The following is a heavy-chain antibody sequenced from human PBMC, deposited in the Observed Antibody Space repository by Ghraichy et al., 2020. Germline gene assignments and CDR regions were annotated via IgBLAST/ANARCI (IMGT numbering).Heavy chain of an antibody. Sequence: GGSLRLSCAASGFTFDDYGMSWVRQAPGKGLEWVSGINWNGGSTGYADSVKGRFTISRDNAKNSLYLQMNSLRAEDTALYHCARNPNPLVPAARRYYYYYGMDVWGQGTTVTVSS. J-gene: IGHJ6*02. D-gene: IGHD2-2*01. V-gene: IGHV3-20*01. CDR2: INWNGGST. CDR3: ARNPNPLVPAARRYYYYYGMDV. CDR1: GFTFDDYG.